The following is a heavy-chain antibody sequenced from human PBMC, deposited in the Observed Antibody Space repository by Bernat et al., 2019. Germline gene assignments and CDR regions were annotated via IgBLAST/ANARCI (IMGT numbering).Heavy chain of an antibody. CDR1: GGTFSSYA. J-gene: IGHJ5*02. V-gene: IGHV1-69*04. CDR2: IIPILGIA. Sequence: QVQLVQSGAEVKKPGSSVKVSCKASGGTFSSYAISWVRQAPGQGLEWMGRIIPILGIANYAQKFKGRVTITADKATSTAYMEVSSRGAEDTAVYYCAGDGWELLTCWCDPWGQGTLVTVAA. CDR3: AGDGWELLTCWCDP. D-gene: IGHD1-26*01.